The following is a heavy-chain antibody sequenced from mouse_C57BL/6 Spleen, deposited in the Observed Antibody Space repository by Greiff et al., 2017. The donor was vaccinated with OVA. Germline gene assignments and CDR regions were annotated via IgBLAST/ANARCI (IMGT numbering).Heavy chain of an antibody. CDR1: GYTFTDYY. V-gene: IGHV1-26*01. J-gene: IGHJ1*03. Sequence: EVQLQQSGPELVKPGASVKISCKASGYTFTDYYMNWVKQSHGKSLEWIGDINPNNGGTSYNQKFKGKATLTVDKSSSTAYMELRSLTSEDSAVYYCARELLRYWYFDVWGTGTTVTVSS. CDR2: INPNNGGT. D-gene: IGHD1-1*01. CDR3: ARELLRYWYFDV.